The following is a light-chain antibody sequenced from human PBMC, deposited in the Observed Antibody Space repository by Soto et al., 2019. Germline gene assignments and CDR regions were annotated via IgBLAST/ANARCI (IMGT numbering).Light chain of an antibody. Sequence: EIGLKQSPGTLSLSPGERATLSCRASQSVSSSYLAWYQQKPGQAPRLLIYGASSRATGIPDRFSGSGSGTDFTLTNSRLEPEDFAVYYCQQYGSSPWTFGQGTKVDIK. V-gene: IGKV3-20*01. CDR2: GAS. CDR1: QSVSSSY. J-gene: IGKJ1*01. CDR3: QQYGSSPWT.